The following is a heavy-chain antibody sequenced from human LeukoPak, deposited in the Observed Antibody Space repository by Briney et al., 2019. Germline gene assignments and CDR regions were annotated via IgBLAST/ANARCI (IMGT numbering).Heavy chain of an antibody. V-gene: IGHV4-61*01. CDR1: GGSVSSGSYY. CDR2: IYYSGST. Sequence: PSETLSLTCTVPGGSVSSGSYYWSWIRQPPGKGLEWIGYIYYSGSTNYNPSLKSRVTISVDTSKNQFSLKLSSVTAADTAVYYCARDHGVYWGQGTLVTVSS. CDR3: ARDHGVY. J-gene: IGHJ4*02. D-gene: IGHD3-10*01.